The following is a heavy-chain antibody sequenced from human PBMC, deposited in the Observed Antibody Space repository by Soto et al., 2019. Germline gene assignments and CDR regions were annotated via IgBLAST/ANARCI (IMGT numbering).Heavy chain of an antibody. CDR3: ARDYSNYGAKRFVQDYYYYYMDV. CDR1: GYTFTSYY. D-gene: IGHD4-4*01. CDR2: INPSGGST. Sequence: ASVKVSCKASGYTFTSYYMHWVRQAPGQGLEWMGIINPSGGSTSYAQKFQGRVTMTRDTSTSTVYMELSSLRSEDTAVYYCARDYSNYGAKRFVQDYYYYYMDVWGKGTTVTVSS. V-gene: IGHV1-46*03. J-gene: IGHJ6*03.